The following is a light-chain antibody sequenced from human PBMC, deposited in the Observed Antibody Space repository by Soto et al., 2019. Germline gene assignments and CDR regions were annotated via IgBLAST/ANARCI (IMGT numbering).Light chain of an antibody. J-gene: IGLJ2*01. CDR2: YDD. Sequence: QLVLTQPPSVSEAPRQRVTISCSGSSSNIGNNAVNWYQQLPGKAPKLLIYYDDLLPSGVSDRFSGSKSGTSASLAISGLQSEDEADYYCAAWDDSLNGPEVFGGGTKVTVL. CDR1: SSNIGNNA. CDR3: AAWDDSLNGPEV. V-gene: IGLV1-36*01.